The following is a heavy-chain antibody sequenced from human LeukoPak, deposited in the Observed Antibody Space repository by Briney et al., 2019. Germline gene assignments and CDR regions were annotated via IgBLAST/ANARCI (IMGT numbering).Heavy chain of an antibody. D-gene: IGHD3-22*01. V-gene: IGHV3-30-3*01. J-gene: IGHJ6*02. CDR1: GLTFSSYA. Sequence: GRSLRLSCAASGLTFSSYAMHWVRQAPGKGLEWVAVISYDGSNKYYADSVKGRFTISRDNSKNTLYLQMNSLRAEDTAVYYCARVEEVVINPPGTGNGMDVWGQGTTVTVSS. CDR2: ISYDGSNK. CDR3: ARVEEVVINPPGTGNGMDV.